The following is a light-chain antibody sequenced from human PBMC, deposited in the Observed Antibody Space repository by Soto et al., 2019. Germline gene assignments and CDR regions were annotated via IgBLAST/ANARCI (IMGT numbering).Light chain of an antibody. Sequence: EIVMTQSPVTLSVSPGERATLSCRASQSVGTNLAWYQQKPGQAPGLLISGASIRATGIPARFSGSGSGTEFTLTISSLQSEDFAIYYCQQYDDWPQLTFGGGTKLEIK. CDR3: QQYDDWPQLT. CDR1: QSVGTN. J-gene: IGKJ4*01. V-gene: IGKV3-15*01. CDR2: GAS.